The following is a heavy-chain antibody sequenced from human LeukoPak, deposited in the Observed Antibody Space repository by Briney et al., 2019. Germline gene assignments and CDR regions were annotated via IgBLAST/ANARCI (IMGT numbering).Heavy chain of an antibody. CDR2: MNPNNGNT. CDR1: GYTLASFD. V-gene: IGHV1-8*01. J-gene: IGHJ6*02. D-gene: IGHD3-16*01. CDR3: ARGTRLRLGESYSYNYVMDV. Sequence: ASVKVSCKASGYTLASFDINWVRQTPGQGPEWMGWMNPNNGNTGYAQIFQGRVTMTRNASISTAYMELSRLRSGDTAVYYCARGTRLRLGESYSYNYVMDVRGQGTTVTVSS.